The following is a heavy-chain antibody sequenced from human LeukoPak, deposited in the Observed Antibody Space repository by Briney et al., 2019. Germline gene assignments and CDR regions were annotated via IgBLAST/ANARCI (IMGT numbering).Heavy chain of an antibody. CDR2: ISSSSSYI. J-gene: IGHJ3*02. CDR1: GFTFSSYS. D-gene: IGHD6-19*01. CDR3: ARDREQWLVLYAFDI. Sequence: GGSLRLSCAASGFTFSSYSMNWVRQAPGKGLEWVSSISSSSSYIYYADSVKGRFTISRDNAKNSLYLQMNSLRAEDTAVYYCARDREQWLVLYAFDIWGQGTMVTVSS. V-gene: IGHV3-21*04.